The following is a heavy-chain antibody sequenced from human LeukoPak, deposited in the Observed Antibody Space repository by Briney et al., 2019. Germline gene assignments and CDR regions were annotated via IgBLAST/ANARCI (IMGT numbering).Heavy chain of an antibody. V-gene: IGHV3-74*01. CDR1: GFTLSSYW. CDR2: INSDGSST. CDR3: ARLGAAAENWFDP. J-gene: IGHJ5*02. Sequence: GWTLTLSCAASGFTLSSYWMRWVRQAPGKGLVWVSRINSDGSSTSYADSVTGRFTISRDNAKNTLYLQMNSLRAEDTAVYYCARLGAAAENWFDPWGQGTLVTVSS. D-gene: IGHD6-13*01.